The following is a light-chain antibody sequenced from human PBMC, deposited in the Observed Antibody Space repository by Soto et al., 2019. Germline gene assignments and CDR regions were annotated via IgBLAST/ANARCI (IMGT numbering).Light chain of an antibody. CDR1: QSVSSSY. CDR3: QQNGSSWT. V-gene: IGKV3-20*01. CDR2: GAS. J-gene: IGKJ1*01. Sequence: EIVLTQSPGTLSLSPGERATLSCRASQSVSSSYLAWYQQKPGQAPRLLIYGASSRATGIPDRFSGSGSGTDFTLTISRLEPEDFAVYYCQQNGSSWTFGQGTKGEIK.